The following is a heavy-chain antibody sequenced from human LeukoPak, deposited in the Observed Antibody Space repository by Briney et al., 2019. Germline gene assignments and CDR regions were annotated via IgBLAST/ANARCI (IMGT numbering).Heavy chain of an antibody. V-gene: IGHV4-59*01. CDR2: IYYSGST. CDR3: ARGYFDGGVDY. D-gene: IGHD3-9*01. J-gene: IGHJ4*02. CDR1: GGSISSYY. Sequence: SETLSLTCTVSGGSISSYYWSWIRQPPGKGLEWIGYIYYSGSTNYNPSLKSRVTISVDTSKNQFSLKLSSVTAADTAVYYCARGYFDGGVDYWGQGTLVTVSS.